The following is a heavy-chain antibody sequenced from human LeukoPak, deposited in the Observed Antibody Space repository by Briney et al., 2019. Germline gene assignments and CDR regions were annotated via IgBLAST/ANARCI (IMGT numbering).Heavy chain of an antibody. D-gene: IGHD1-1*01. CDR3: ARTARRILDFDY. Sequence: PSETLSLTCTVSGVSIGSYYWTWIRQSPGKGLEWIGYFYYSGRTDYNPSLKSRVTISVDTSKNQLPLKLTSATAADTAVYYCARTARRILDFDYWGQGTLVTVSS. J-gene: IGHJ4*02. CDR2: FYYSGRT. V-gene: IGHV4-59*01. CDR1: GVSIGSYY.